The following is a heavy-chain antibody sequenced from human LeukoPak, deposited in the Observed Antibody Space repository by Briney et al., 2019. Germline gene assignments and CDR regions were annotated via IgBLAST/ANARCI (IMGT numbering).Heavy chain of an antibody. CDR2: IRSKTYGGTT. CDR3: TRSSLPRNYYYYYYMDV. CDR1: GFTFSSYG. V-gene: IGHV3-49*04. D-gene: IGHD6-13*01. Sequence: GVLRLSCAASGFTFSSYGMSWVRQAPGKGLEWVGFIRSKTYGGTTEYAASVKGRFTISRDDSRSIAYLQMNSLKTEDTAVYYCTRSSLPRNYYYYYYMDVWGKGTTVTISS. J-gene: IGHJ6*03.